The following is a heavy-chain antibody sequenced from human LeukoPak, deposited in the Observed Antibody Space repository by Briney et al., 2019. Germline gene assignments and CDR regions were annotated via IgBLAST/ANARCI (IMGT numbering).Heavy chain of an antibody. J-gene: IGHJ6*02. CDR2: ISAYNGNT. V-gene: IGHV1-18*01. CDR3: ARDSYSGSYYDINYYGMDV. D-gene: IGHD1-26*01. Sequence: GASVKVSRKASGYTFTSYGISWVRQAPGQGLEWMGWISAYNGNTNYAQKLQGRVTMTTDTSTSTAYMELRSLRSDDTAVYYCARDSYSGSYYDINYYGMDVWGQGTTVTVSS. CDR1: GYTFTSYG.